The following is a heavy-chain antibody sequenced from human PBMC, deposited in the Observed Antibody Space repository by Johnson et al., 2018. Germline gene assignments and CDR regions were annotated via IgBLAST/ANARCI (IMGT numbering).Heavy chain of an antibody. CDR3: AKGAQSSGWYRPAAYYMDV. CDR2: ISWNSGSI. V-gene: IGHV3-9*01. CDR1: GLTFDDYA. J-gene: IGHJ6*03. D-gene: IGHD6-19*01. Sequence: EVQLVESGGGLVQPGRSLRLSCAASGLTFDDYAMHWVRQAPGKGLEWVSGISWNSGSIGYADSVKGRFTISRDNAKNSLYLQMNSLRAEDPALYYCAKGAQSSGWYRPAAYYMDVWGKGTTVTGSS.